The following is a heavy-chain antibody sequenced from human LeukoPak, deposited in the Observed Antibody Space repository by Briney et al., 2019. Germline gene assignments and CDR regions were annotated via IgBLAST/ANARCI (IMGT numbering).Heavy chain of an antibody. J-gene: IGHJ4*02. CDR1: GGSFSGYY. V-gene: IGHV4-34*01. Sequence: PSETLSLTCAVYGGSFSGYYWSWIRQPPGKGLEWIGEINHSGSTNYNPSLKGRVTISVDTSKNQFSLKLSSVTAADTAVYYCARVSPTYYDFWSGDFDYWGQGTLVTVSS. D-gene: IGHD3-3*01. CDR2: INHSGST. CDR3: ARVSPTYYDFWSGDFDY.